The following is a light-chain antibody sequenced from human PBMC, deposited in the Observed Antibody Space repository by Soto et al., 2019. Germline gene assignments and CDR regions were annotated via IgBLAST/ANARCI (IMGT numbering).Light chain of an antibody. Sequence: QSALTQPPSASGSPGQSVTISCTGTSSDIGAYNYVSWYRQYPDKAPKLLVYQVTKRPSGVPDRFSGSKSGNTAALTVSGLQAEDEAVYYCLLYYGGAWVFGGGTKLTVL. J-gene: IGLJ3*02. CDR3: LLYYGGAWV. CDR2: QVT. CDR1: SSDIGAYNY. V-gene: IGLV2-8*01.